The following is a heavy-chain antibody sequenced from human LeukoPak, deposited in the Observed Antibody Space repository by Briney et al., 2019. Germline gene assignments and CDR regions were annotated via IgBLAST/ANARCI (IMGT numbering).Heavy chain of an antibody. CDR3: ARHQWVEMGYSAFDI. V-gene: IGHV3-48*03. CDR1: GFTFSSYE. D-gene: IGHD5-24*01. CDR2: NSSSGSTI. Sequence: PGGSLRLSCAASGFTFSSYEMNWVRQAPGKGLEWVSYNSSSGSTIKYADSVKGRFTISRDNAKNSLYLQMNSLRAEDTAVYYCARHQWVEMGYSAFDIWGQGTMVTVSS. J-gene: IGHJ3*02.